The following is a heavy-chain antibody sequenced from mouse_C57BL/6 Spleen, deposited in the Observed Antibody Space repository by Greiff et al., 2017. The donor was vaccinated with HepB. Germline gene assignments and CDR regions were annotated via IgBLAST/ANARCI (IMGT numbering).Heavy chain of an antibody. CDR1: GYTFTSYW. J-gene: IGHJ4*01. CDR3: ARRGHGSLIWYAKDY. D-gene: IGHD2-2*01. Sequence: QVQLQQPGAELVMPGASVKLSCKASGYTFTSYWMHWVKQRPGQGLEWIGEIDPSDSYTNYNQKFKGKSTLTVDKSSSTAYMQHISLTSEDSAVYYCARRGHGSLIWYAKDYWGEGTAVTDSS. CDR2: IDPSDSYT. V-gene: IGHV1-69*01.